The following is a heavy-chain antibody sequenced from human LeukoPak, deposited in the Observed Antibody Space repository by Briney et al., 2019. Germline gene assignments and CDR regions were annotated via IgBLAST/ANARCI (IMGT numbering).Heavy chain of an antibody. CDR3: ARVTTIFGVVRLDAFDI. CDR1: GGSFSGYY. CDR2: INHSGST. V-gene: IGHV4-34*01. J-gene: IGHJ3*02. D-gene: IGHD3-3*01. Sequence: PSETLSLTCAVYGGSFSGYYWSWIRQPPGKGLEWIGEINHSGSTNYNPSLKSRVTISVDTSKNQFSLKLSSVTAADTAVYYCARVTTIFGVVRLDAFDIWGQGTMVTVSS.